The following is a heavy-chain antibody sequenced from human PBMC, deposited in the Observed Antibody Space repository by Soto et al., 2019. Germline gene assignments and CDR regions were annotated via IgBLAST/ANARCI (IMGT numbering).Heavy chain of an antibody. CDR1: GFTFSNAW. CDR3: TTDLYSFGKPNFDY. Sequence: EVQLVESGGGLVKPGGSLRLSCAASGFTFSNAWMNWVRQAPGKGLEWVGRIKSKTARGTTDYAAPVKGRFTVSRDDSKNTLYLQTNSLKTEDTAVYYCTTDLYSFGKPNFDYWGQGTLVTVSS. J-gene: IGHJ4*02. D-gene: IGHD5-18*01. CDR2: IKSKTARGTT. V-gene: IGHV3-15*07.